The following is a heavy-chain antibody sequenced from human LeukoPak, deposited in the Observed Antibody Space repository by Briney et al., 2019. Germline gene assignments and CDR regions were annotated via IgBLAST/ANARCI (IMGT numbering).Heavy chain of an antibody. CDR3: ARAYYYGSAKIYYMDV. J-gene: IGHJ6*03. Sequence: GASVKVSCKASGYTFTSYGISWVRQAPGQGLEWMGWISAYNGNTNYAQKLQGRATMTTDTSTSTAYMELRSLRSDDTAVYYCARAYYYGSAKIYYMDVWGKGTTVTVSS. CDR1: GYTFTSYG. CDR2: ISAYNGNT. V-gene: IGHV1-18*01. D-gene: IGHD3-10*01.